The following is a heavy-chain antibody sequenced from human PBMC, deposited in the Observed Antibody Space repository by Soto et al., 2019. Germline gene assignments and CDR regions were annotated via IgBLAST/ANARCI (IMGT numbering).Heavy chain of an antibody. CDR2: LDPANDET. V-gene: IGHV1-24*01. CDR3: ATVPLIIAVAGSLDY. Sequence: AASVKVSCKVSGYTLSELSIHWVRQAPGKGLEWMGNLDPANDETIFAQKFQGRVTMTEDTSRDTAYMELSSLRSEDTAVYYCATVPLIIAVAGSLDYWGQGTLVTVSS. J-gene: IGHJ4*02. CDR1: GYTLSELS. D-gene: IGHD6-19*01.